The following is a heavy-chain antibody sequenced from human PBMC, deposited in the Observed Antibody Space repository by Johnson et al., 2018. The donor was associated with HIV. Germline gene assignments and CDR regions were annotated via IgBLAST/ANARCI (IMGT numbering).Heavy chain of an antibody. D-gene: IGHD6-13*01. CDR2: MYSGGDP. CDR1: GFTVSAYY. CDR3: TTDGYSSSWNRDAFDI. Sequence: VQLVESGGGLIRPGGSLRLSCAASGFTVSAYYMSWVRQAPGKGLEWVSVMYSGGDPYYADSVKGRFTISRDNSKNTLYLQMNSLRAEDTAVYYCTTDGYSSSWNRDAFDIWGQGTMVTVSS. J-gene: IGHJ3*02. V-gene: IGHV3-53*01.